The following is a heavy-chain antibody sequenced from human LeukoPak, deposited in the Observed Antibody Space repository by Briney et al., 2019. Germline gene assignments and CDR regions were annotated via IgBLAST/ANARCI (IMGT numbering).Heavy chain of an antibody. V-gene: IGHV3-7*05. D-gene: IGHD5-12*01. J-gene: IGHJ4*02. Sequence: GGSLRLSSAASGFTFSSYWINWVRQAPGKGLEWVANIKQDGSEIYYVDSVKGRFTISRDNAKNSLYLQMNSLRAEDTAVYYCARVVAMARGGPFDYWGQGTLVTVSS. CDR1: GFTFSSYW. CDR2: IKQDGSEI. CDR3: ARVVAMARGGPFDY.